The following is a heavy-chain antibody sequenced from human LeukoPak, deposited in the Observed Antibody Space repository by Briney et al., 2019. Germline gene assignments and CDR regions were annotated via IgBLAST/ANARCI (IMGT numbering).Heavy chain of an antibody. CDR3: ARALRFLEWSPDY. J-gene: IGHJ4*02. Sequence: ASVKVSCKASGYTFTGYYMHWVRQAPGQGLEWMGWINPNSGGTNYAQKFQGRVTMTRDTSISTAYMELSRLRSDDTAVYYCARALRFLEWSPDYWGQGTLVTVSS. D-gene: IGHD3-3*01. CDR1: GYTFTGYY. CDR2: INPNSGGT. V-gene: IGHV1-2*02.